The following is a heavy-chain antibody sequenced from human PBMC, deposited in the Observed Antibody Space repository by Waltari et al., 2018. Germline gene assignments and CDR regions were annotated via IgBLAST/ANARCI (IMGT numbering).Heavy chain of an antibody. V-gene: IGHV4-4*02. CDR3: ARDRGRGLYFDS. D-gene: IGHD2-15*01. Sequence: QLQLQESGPGLVKPSGTLSLTCDVSGGPVSSSDWWSWVRQAPGKGLEWIGQVHGSGKSYYNPSFASRVTVSLETSTNQFSLKVTSATAADTAVYYCARDRGRGLYFDSWGQGTLVTVSP. J-gene: IGHJ4*02. CDR1: GGPVSSSDW. CDR2: VHGSGKS.